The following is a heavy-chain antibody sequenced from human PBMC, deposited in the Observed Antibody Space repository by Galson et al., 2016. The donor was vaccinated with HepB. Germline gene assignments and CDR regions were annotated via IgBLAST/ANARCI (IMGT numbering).Heavy chain of an antibody. CDR2: ISGSGDTT. D-gene: IGHD2-2*01. CDR3: AKGNIVQVPAAPYA. V-gene: IGHV3-23*01. CDR1: GFTFSNYA. J-gene: IGHJ5*02. Sequence: SLRLSCAASGFTFSNYAMSWVRQAPGKGLEWVSSISGSGDTTYDADAVRGRFTISRDNSRNTLSLQMHSLRAEDSAIYYCAKGNIVQVPAAPYAWGQGALVTVSS.